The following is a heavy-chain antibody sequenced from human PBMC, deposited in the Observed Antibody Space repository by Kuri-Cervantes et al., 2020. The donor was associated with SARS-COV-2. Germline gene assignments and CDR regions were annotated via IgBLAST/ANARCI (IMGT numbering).Heavy chain of an antibody. V-gene: IGHV4-39*07. CDR1: GDSIISSRYY. J-gene: IGHJ6*03. CDR3: ARGDFWSGYYYYYYYMDV. CDR2: INHRGDT. D-gene: IGHD3-3*01. Sequence: SETLSLTCTVSGDSIISSRYYWGWVRQPPGKGLEWIGGINHRGDTYYNPSLEGRVTISRDTSENKFSLKLSSVTAADTAVYYCARGDFWSGYYYYYYYMDVWGKGTTVTVSS.